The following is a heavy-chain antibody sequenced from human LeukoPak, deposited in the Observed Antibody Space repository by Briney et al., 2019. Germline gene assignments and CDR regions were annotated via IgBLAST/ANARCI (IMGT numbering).Heavy chain of an antibody. Sequence: ASVKVSCKASGYTFTGYYMHWVRQAPGQGLEWMGWMNPNSGNTGYAQKFQGRVTMTRNTSISTAYMELSSLRSEDTAVYYCARVGSSWSYYYYYYMDVWGKGTTVTISS. D-gene: IGHD6-13*01. J-gene: IGHJ6*03. CDR2: MNPNSGNT. CDR1: GYTFTGYY. V-gene: IGHV1-8*02. CDR3: ARVGSSWSYYYYYYMDV.